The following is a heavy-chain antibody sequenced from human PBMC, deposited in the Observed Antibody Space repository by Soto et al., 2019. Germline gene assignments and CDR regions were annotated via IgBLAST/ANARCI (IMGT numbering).Heavy chain of an antibody. J-gene: IGHJ6*02. Sequence: SVKVSCKASGGPFSSYAISWVRQAPGQGLEWMGGIIPIFGTANYAQKFQGRVTITADKSTSTAYMELSSLRSEDTAVYYCGGREGSSSYYYYYYGMDVWGQGTTVTVSS. CDR1: GGPFSSYA. D-gene: IGHD6-6*01. CDR3: GGREGSSSYYYYYYGMDV. CDR2: IIPIFGTA. V-gene: IGHV1-69*06.